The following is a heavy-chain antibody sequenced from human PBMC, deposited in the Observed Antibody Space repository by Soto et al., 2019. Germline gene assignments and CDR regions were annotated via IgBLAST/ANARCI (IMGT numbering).Heavy chain of an antibody. D-gene: IGHD2-2*01. Sequence: PGGSLRLSCAASGFTFSSYWMHWVRQAPGKGLVWVSRINSDGSSTSYADSVKGRFTISRDNAKNTLYLQMNSLRAEDTAVYYCARGDIVVVPADQYYYYYGMDVWGKGTTVTVSS. V-gene: IGHV3-74*01. CDR3: ARGDIVVVPADQYYYYYGMDV. J-gene: IGHJ6*04. CDR1: GFTFSSYW. CDR2: INSDGSST.